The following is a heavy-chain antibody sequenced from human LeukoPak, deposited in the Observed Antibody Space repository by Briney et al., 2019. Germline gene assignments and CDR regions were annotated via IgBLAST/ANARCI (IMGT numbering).Heavy chain of an antibody. Sequence: ASVKVSCKASGYTFTGYYMHWVRQAPGQGLEWMGWINPNSGGTNYAQKFQGRVTMTRDTSISTAYMELSRLRSDDTAVYCCARDKVPGSGYYYHFDYWGQGTLVTVSS. CDR2: INPNSGGT. CDR3: ARDKVPGSGYYYHFDY. CDR1: GYTFTGYY. D-gene: IGHD3-22*01. J-gene: IGHJ4*02. V-gene: IGHV1-2*02.